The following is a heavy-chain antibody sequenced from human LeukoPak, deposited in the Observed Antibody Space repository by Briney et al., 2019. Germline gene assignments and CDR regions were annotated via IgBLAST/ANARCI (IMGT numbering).Heavy chain of an antibody. D-gene: IGHD1-26*01. V-gene: IGHV3-48*03. CDR2: ISTSGGTI. Sequence: GGSLRLSCAASGFTFSSYEMNWVRQAPGKRLEWLSYISTSGGTIYYADSVKGRFTISRDNPKNSLFLQMNSLRAEDTAVYYCVRDEGSYYFDFWGQGTLVTVSS. CDR1: GFTFSSYE. J-gene: IGHJ4*02. CDR3: VRDEGSYYFDF.